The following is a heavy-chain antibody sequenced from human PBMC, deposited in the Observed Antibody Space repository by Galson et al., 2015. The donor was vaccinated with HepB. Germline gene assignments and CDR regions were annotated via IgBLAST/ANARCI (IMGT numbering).Heavy chain of an antibody. CDR3: AKAVTTRGGYFQH. V-gene: IGHV3-23*01. D-gene: IGHD1/OR15-1a*01. Sequence: SLRLSCAASGFTFSSYTMSWVRQAPGKGLEWVSAISGSGGSTYYADSVKGRFTISRDNSKNTLYLQMNSLRAEDTAVYYCAKAVTTRGGYFQHWGQGTLVTVSS. J-gene: IGHJ1*01. CDR2: ISGSGGST. CDR1: GFTFSSYT.